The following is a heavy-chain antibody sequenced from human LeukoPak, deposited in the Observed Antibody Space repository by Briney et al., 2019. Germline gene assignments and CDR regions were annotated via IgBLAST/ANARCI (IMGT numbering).Heavy chain of an antibody. Sequence: QPGRSLRLSCAASGFTFSTYALHWVRQAPGKGLEWVAVISYDGSKKYYADSVKGRFTISRDNSQNTLYVQMNSLRAEDTAVYYCAKDRNDYGDGWFDPWGQGTLVTVSA. CDR3: AKDRNDYGDGWFDP. CDR2: ISYDGSKK. D-gene: IGHD4/OR15-4a*01. CDR1: GFTFSTYA. V-gene: IGHV3-30*18. J-gene: IGHJ5*02.